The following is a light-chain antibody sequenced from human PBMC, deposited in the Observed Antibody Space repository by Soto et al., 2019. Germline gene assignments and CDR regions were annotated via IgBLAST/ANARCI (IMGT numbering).Light chain of an antibody. Sequence: EIVLTQSPGTLSLSPGERATLSCRASQSVSSSYLAWYQQKPGQAPRLLIYGASSRATGIPDRFSGSGSGTDFNLTISRLEPEDFAVYYCQQDGSSFTFGGGTKVEIK. V-gene: IGKV3-20*01. J-gene: IGKJ4*01. CDR2: GAS. CDR1: QSVSSSY. CDR3: QQDGSSFT.